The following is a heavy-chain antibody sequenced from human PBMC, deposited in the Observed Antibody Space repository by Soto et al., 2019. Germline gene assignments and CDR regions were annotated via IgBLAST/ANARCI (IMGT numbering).Heavy chain of an antibody. CDR3: AKKSGYSSDGMWYFDL. CDR2: ISGSGGST. V-gene: IGHV3-23*01. CDR1: GFTFSSYA. Sequence: GGSLRLSCAASGFTFSSYAMSWVRQAPGKGLEWVSAISGSGGSTYYADSVKGRFTISRDNSKNTLYLQMNSLRAEDTAVYYCAKKSGYSSDGMWYFDLWGRGTLVTVSS. D-gene: IGHD5-18*01. J-gene: IGHJ2*01.